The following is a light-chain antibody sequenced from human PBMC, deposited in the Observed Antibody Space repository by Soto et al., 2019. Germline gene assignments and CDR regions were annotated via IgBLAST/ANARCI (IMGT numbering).Light chain of an antibody. Sequence: EIVLTQSPGTLSLSPGERATLSCRASQSVSSSYLAWYQQKPGQAPRLLIYGASSRATGIPDRFSGSGSGTDFTLTISRLEPEYYSFYYYRQYGTSHPTFAQGP. J-gene: IGKJ1*01. CDR3: RQYGTSHPT. CDR2: GAS. V-gene: IGKV3-20*01. CDR1: QSVSSSY.